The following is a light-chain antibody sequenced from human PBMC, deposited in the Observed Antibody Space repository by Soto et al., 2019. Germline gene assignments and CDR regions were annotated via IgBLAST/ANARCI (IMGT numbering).Light chain of an antibody. CDR3: LQTISNPRT. CDR2: STS. CDR1: QSISTS. V-gene: IGKV1-39*01. J-gene: IGKJ1*01. Sequence: DIQMTQSPTSLSASVGDRVTITCRASQSISTSLNWYQQRPGKAPELLIYSTSRLQSGVSSRFSGSGSGTDFTLTISSLEPEDFATYYCLQTISNPRTFGLGTRVEIK.